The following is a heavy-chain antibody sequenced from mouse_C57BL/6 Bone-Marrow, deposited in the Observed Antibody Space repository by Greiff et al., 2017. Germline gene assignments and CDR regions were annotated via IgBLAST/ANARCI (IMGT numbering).Heavy chain of an antibody. CDR1: GFSFTSYG. V-gene: IGHV2-2*01. CDR3: SSNSYFYYAIDY. Sequence: VKVIESGPGLVQPSQSLSISCTVSGFSFTSYGVHWVCQSPGKGLEWLGVIWSGGSTDYNAAFISRLSISTDNSKSQIFFKMNSLQADDTAIDYCSSNSYFYYAIDYWGQGTSVTVSS. CDR2: IWSGGST. J-gene: IGHJ4*01.